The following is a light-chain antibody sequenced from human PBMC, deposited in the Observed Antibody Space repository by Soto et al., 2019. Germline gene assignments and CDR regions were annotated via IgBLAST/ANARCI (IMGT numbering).Light chain of an antibody. CDR1: SSDVGGYNY. Sequence: QSVLTQPPSASGSPGQSVTISCTGTSSDVGGYNYVSWYQQHPGKAPKLMIYEVSQRPSGVPDRFSGSKSGNTASLTVSGLQAEDEADYYCSSYAGSSVVFGGGTKVTVL. J-gene: IGLJ2*01. V-gene: IGLV2-8*01. CDR2: EVS. CDR3: SSYAGSSVV.